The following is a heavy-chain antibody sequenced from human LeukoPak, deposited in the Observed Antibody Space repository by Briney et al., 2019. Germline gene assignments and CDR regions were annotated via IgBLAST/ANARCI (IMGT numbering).Heavy chain of an antibody. D-gene: IGHD3-10*01. Sequence: PGGSLRFSCAASGFTFSSYWMHWVRQAPGKGLVWVSRINSDGSSTSFADSVKGRFTISRDNAKNTLHLQMNSLRAEDTAVYYCARGYYGFDHWGQGTLVTVSS. V-gene: IGHV3-74*01. CDR2: INSDGSST. CDR3: ARGYYGFDH. CDR1: GFTFSSYW. J-gene: IGHJ4*02.